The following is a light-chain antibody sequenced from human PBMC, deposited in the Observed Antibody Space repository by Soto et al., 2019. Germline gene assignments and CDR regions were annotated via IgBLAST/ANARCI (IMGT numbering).Light chain of an antibody. CDR1: SSDVGAYNY. CDR2: EVT. J-gene: IGLJ3*02. CDR3: SSFAASNTWV. Sequence: QSALTQPPSASGSPGQSVTISCTGTSSDVGAYNYVSWYQQHEGKAPTLVIYEVTKRPSGVPDRFSGSKSANTASLTVSGLQADGEADYCCSSFAASNTWVFGGGTKVTVL. V-gene: IGLV2-8*01.